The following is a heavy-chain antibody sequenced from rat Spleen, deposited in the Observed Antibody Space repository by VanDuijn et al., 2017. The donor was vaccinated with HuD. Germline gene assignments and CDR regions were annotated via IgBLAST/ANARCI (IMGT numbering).Heavy chain of an antibody. CDR1: GFSLSNYG. Sequence: QVQLKESGPGLVQPSQTLSLTCTVSGFSLSNYGVIWVRQPPGKGLEWMGGIWGDGSTNYNSALRSRLIITRDTSKSQVFLKMNSLQTEDTATYYCARAGSAAISLGNWFAYWGQGTLVTVSS. D-gene: IGHD1-2*01. CDR3: ARAGSAAISLGNWFAY. V-gene: IGHV2-13*01. J-gene: IGHJ3*01. CDR2: IWGDGST.